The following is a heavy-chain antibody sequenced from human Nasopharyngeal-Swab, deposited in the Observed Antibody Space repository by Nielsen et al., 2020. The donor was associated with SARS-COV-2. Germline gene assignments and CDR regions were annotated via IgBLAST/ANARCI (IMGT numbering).Heavy chain of an antibody. Sequence: WIRQPPGKGLEWIGDINWAGTTNYSPSLKSRVTISIDTSSNQFSLKLNSVTAADTAVYYRSKTLGPRSAGAGGLNVWGKGTTVTVSS. CDR2: INWAGTT. J-gene: IGHJ6*04. V-gene: IGHV4-34*01. CDR3: SKTLGPRSAGAGGLNV. D-gene: IGHD3-16*01.